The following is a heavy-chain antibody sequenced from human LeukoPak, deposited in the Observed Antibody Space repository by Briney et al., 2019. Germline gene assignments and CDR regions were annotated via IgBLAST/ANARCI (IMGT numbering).Heavy chain of an antibody. CDR2: IRGSGGNI. J-gene: IGHJ4*02. CDR1: GFTFSSYE. Sequence: GGSLRLSCAASGFTFSSYEMNWVRQAPGKGLEWVSYIRGSGGNIYYADSVKGRFTITRDNAKNSLFLQMNSLRAEDTAVYYCARGFLFPYYFDCWGQGTLVTVSS. V-gene: IGHV3-48*03. CDR3: ARGFLFPYYFDC.